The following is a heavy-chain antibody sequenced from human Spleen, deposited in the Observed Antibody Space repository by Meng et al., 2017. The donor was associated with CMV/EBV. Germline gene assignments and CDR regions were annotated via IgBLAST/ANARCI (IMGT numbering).Heavy chain of an antibody. J-gene: IGHJ4*02. D-gene: IGHD2-2*01. V-gene: IGHV3-21*01. Sequence: GGSLRLSCAASGFTFSSYSMNWVRQAPGKGLEWVSSISSSSSYIYYADSVKGRFTISRDNAKNSLYLQMNSLRAEDTAAYYCARGGIGCCSSTSCYCDAGYWGQGTLVTVSS. CDR3: ARGGIGCCSSTSCYCDAGY. CDR2: ISSSSSYI. CDR1: GFTFSSYS.